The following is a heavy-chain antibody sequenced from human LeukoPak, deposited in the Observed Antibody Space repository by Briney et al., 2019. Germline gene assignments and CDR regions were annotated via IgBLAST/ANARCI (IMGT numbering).Heavy chain of an antibody. D-gene: IGHD3-10*01. CDR3: ASSDFLLWFGVNIGYYFDY. Sequence: SETLSLTCTVSGASISSNSYYWSWIRQPPGKGLEWIGYIYYSGSTNYNPSLKSRVTISVDTSKNQFSLKLSSVTAADTAVYYCASSDFLLWFGVNIGYYFDYWGQGTLVTVSS. CDR1: GASISSNSYY. J-gene: IGHJ4*02. V-gene: IGHV4-61*01. CDR2: IYYSGST.